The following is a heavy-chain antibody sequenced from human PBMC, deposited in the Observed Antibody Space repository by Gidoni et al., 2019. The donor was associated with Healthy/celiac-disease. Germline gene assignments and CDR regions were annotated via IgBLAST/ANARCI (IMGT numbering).Heavy chain of an antibody. CDR3: AKAGGICGWFDP. J-gene: IGHJ5*02. Sequence: EVQLFESGGGLVQPGGSLRLSCAASGVTFSSYAMSWVRQAPGKGLEWVSAISGSGGSTYYADSVKGRFTIPRDNSKNTLYLQMNSLRAEDTAVDYCAKAGGICGWFDPWGQGTLVTVSS. CDR2: ISGSGGST. CDR1: GVTFSSYA. V-gene: IGHV3-23*01. D-gene: IGHD1-26*01.